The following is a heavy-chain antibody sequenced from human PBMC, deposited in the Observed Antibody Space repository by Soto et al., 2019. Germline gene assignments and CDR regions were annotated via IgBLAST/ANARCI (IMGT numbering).Heavy chain of an antibody. V-gene: IGHV3-23*01. J-gene: IGHJ6*03. CDR3: ATDRVDNWNVYSYMDV. CDR2: ISASGGST. CDR1: GFCFSNYA. D-gene: IGHD1-20*01. Sequence: GGSLRLSCAASGFCFSNYAVTWVRQAPGKGLEWVSAISASGGSTYYADSVKGRFTISRDNAKNTLYLKMKSLRAEDTAVYYCATDRVDNWNVYSYMDVWGKGHMVTVSS.